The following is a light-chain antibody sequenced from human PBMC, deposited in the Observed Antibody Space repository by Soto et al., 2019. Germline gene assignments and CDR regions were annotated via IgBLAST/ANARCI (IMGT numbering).Light chain of an antibody. CDR3: QQYGSSPRT. V-gene: IGKV3-20*01. CDR2: GAS. CDR1: QSVSSSY. J-gene: IGKJ1*01. Sequence: EIVLTQSPGTLSLSPGERATLSCRASQSVSSSYLAWYQQKPGQAPRLLIYGASSRATGILDRFSGSGSGTDFTLTISRLEPEDFAVYYCQQYGSSPRTFGQGTKVE.